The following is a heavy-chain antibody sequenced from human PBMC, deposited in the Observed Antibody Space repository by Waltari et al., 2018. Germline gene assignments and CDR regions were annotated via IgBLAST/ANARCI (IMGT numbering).Heavy chain of an antibody. CDR1: GFTFSSYA. V-gene: IGHV3-23*01. Sequence: EVQLLESGGDLVQPGGSLRLSCAASGFTFSSYAMSWVRQAPGKGLEWVSASSGSGGSTYYADSVKGRFTISRDNSKNTLYLQMNSLSAEDTAVYYCAQGYSSSWYDYWGQGTLVTVSS. J-gene: IGHJ4*02. D-gene: IGHD6-13*01. CDR3: AQGYSSSWYDY. CDR2: SSGSGGST.